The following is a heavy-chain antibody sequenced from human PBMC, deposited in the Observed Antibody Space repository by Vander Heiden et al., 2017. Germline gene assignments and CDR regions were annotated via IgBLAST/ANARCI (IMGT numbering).Heavy chain of an antibody. V-gene: IGHV3-23*01. D-gene: IGHD6-6*01. J-gene: IGHJ4*02. CDR2: ISGSGGST. CDR3: AKDDSSSSSRPGPGDY. CDR1: GFTFSSYA. Sequence: EVQLLESGGGLVQPGGSLRLSCAASGFTFSSYAMSWVRQAPGKGLGWVSAISGSGGSTYYADSVKGRFTISRDNSKNTLYLQMNSLRAEDTAVYYCAKDDSSSSSRPGPGDYWGQGTLVTVSS.